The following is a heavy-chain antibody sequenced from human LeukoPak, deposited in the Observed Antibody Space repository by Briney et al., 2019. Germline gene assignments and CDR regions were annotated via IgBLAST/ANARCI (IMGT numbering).Heavy chain of an antibody. V-gene: IGHV4-59*01. Sequence: SETLSLTCTVSGGSISSYYWSRIRQPPGKGLEWIGYIYYSGSTNYNPSLKSRVTISVDTSKNQFSLKLSSVTAADTAVYYCARVGRTGFDPWGQGTLVTVSS. D-gene: IGHD1-26*01. CDR3: ARVGRTGFDP. CDR2: IYYSGST. CDR1: GGSISSYY. J-gene: IGHJ5*02.